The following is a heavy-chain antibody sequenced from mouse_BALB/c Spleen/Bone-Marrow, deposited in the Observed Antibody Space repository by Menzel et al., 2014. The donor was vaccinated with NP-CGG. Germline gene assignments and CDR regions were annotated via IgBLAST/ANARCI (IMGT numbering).Heavy chain of an antibody. J-gene: IGHJ2*01. V-gene: IGHV1S81*02. CDR1: GYTFTSFY. Sequence: GAELVKPGASVKLSCKASGYTFTSFYMYWVKQRPGQGLEWIGGINPSNGGTNFNEKFKSKATLTLDKSSSTAYMRLSSLTSEDSAVYYCTRGSYGSSQYYFDYWSQGTTLTVSS. CDR3: TRGSYGSSQYYFDY. D-gene: IGHD1-1*01. CDR2: INPSNGGT.